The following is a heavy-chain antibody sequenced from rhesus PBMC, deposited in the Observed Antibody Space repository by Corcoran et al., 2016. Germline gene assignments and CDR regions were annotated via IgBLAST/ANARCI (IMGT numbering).Heavy chain of an antibody. CDR1: GFTFGSYA. Sequence: QVQLVQSGAEVKKPGASVKVSCKASGFTFGSYAISWVRQAPGQGVEWMGVFILLVGITNSAGKFQGRVTITADTSTSTAYMKLSSLRSEDTAVYYCAYKGRGAADPTPGGFDYWGQGVLVTVSS. CDR2: FILLVGIT. D-gene: IGHD6-25*01. V-gene: IGHV1-198*02. J-gene: IGHJ4*01. CDR3: AYKGRGAADPTPGGFDY.